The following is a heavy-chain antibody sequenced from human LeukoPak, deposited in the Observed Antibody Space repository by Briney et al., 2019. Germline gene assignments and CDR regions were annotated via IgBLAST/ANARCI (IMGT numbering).Heavy chain of an antibody. Sequence: KPSETLSLTCAVYGGSFSGYYWSWIRQPPGKGLEWTGEINHSGSTNYNPSLKSRVTISVDTSKNQFSLKLSSVTAADTAVYYCARGVIAAAPYWGQGTLVTVSS. CDR2: INHSGST. CDR1: GGSFSGYY. J-gene: IGHJ4*02. CDR3: ARGVIAAAPY. V-gene: IGHV4-34*01. D-gene: IGHD6-13*01.